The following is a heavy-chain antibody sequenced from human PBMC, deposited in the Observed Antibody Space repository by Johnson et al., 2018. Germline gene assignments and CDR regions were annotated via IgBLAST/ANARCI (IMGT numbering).Heavy chain of an antibody. Sequence: VQLVQSGGGLVQPGGSLRLSCAASGFTFGDYPMNWFRQSPGKGLVWLGVIRRKAYGGTTEYAASVKGRFIISRYDSKNIVSLQMNSLKNEDTVVYYCTRTHDYYYYGMDVWGQGTTVTVSS. CDR2: IRRKAYGGTT. CDR1: GFTFGDYP. CDR3: TRTHDYYYYGMDV. J-gene: IGHJ6*02. V-gene: IGHV3-49*03.